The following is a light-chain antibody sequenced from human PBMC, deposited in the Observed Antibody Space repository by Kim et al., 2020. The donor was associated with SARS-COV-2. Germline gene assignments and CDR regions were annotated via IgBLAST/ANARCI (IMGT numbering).Light chain of an antibody. V-gene: IGLV2-14*03. CDR1: SSDVGGYNY. CDR3: SSYTSSSTRV. Sequence: GPSITISCTGTSSDVGGYNYVAWYQQHPGKAPKLLIYDVSNRPSGVSNRFSGSKSGNTASLTISGLQAEDEADYYCSSYTSSSTRVFGGGTKLTVL. J-gene: IGLJ3*02. CDR2: DVS.